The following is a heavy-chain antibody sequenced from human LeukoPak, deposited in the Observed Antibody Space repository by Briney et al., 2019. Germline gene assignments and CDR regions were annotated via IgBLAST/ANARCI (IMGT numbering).Heavy chain of an antibody. CDR1: GGSISSSSYY. Sequence: SETLTLTCTVSGGSISSSSYYWGWIRQPPGKGLEWIGSIYYSGRAYYNPSLKSRVTISVDTSKNQFSLKLSSVTAADTAVYYCARVGSKLVGWFDPWGQGTLVTVSS. CDR2: IYYSGRA. V-gene: IGHV4-39*07. J-gene: IGHJ5*02. D-gene: IGHD2-8*02. CDR3: ARVGSKLVGWFDP.